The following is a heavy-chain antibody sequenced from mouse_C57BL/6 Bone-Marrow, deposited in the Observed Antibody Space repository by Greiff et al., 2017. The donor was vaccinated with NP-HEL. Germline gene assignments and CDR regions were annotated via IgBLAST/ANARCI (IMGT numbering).Heavy chain of an antibody. D-gene: IGHD2-1*01. CDR2: SRNKANDYTT. V-gene: IGHV7-1*01. CDR1: GFTFSDFY. Sequence: EVQRVESGGGLVQSGRSLRLSCATSGFTFSDFYMEWVRQAPGKGLEWIAASRNKANDYTTEYSASVKGRFIVSRDTSQSILYLQMNALRAEDTAIYYCARDESYGNYDYWGQGTTLTVSS. J-gene: IGHJ2*01. CDR3: ARDESYGNYDY.